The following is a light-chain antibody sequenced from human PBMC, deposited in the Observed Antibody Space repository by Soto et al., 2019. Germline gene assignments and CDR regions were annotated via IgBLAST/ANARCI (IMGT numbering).Light chain of an antibody. CDR3: AAWEDSLNGWV. V-gene: IGLV1-44*01. CDR1: SSNIGSNT. Sequence: QSVLTQPPSASGTPGQRVTISCSGSSSNIGSNTVNWYQQLPGTAPKLLIYSNNQRPSGVPDRFSGSKSGTSASLAISGHQSEYEADYYCAAWEDSLNGWVFGGGTQLTVL. J-gene: IGLJ3*02. CDR2: SNN.